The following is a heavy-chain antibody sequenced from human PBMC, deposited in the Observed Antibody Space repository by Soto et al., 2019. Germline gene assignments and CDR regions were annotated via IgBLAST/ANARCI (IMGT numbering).Heavy chain of an antibody. J-gene: IGHJ4*02. CDR3: ATYGPGSYHQLDY. D-gene: IGHD3-10*01. CDR2: IYYSGIT. Sequence: PSETLCLTCTVSCCSISSTNYYWGCIRQPPGKGLEWIGSIYYSGITYYNPSLKMRVTISVDTSKNQFSLKLSSVTAADTAMHYSATYGPGSYHQLDYWGQGTLVTVSS. V-gene: IGHV4-39*01. CDR1: CCSISSTNYY.